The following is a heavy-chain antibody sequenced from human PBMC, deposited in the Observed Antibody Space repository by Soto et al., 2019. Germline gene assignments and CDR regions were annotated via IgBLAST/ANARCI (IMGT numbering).Heavy chain of an antibody. D-gene: IGHD1-26*01. J-gene: IGHJ2*01. CDR3: ARGGGSGSPDWYFDL. Sequence: QLQLEKSGSGLVKPSPTLSLTCAVTGGSISSGGYSWSWIRQLPGKGLEWIGYIFPSGSTYYNPYIKSRVTKSIDNSKNQFSPKLISVTAVDTAVYYCARGGGSGSPDWYFDLWGRGTLITVSP. CDR2: IFPSGST. CDR1: GGSISSGGYS. V-gene: IGHV4-30-2*01.